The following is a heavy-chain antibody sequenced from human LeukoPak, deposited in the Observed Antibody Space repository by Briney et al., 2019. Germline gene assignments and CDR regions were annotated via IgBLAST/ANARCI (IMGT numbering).Heavy chain of an antibody. CDR1: GFTFSSYA. J-gene: IGHJ4*02. CDR3: AKDEFEKSRYSSGWYVY. V-gene: IGHV3-23*01. CDR2: ISGSGGST. D-gene: IGHD6-19*01. Sequence: PGGSLRLSCAASGFTFSSYAMSWVRQAPGKGLEWVSAISGSGGSTYYADSVKGRSTISRDNSKNTLYLQMNSLRAEDTAVYYCAKDEFEKSRYSSGWYVYWGQGTLVTVSS.